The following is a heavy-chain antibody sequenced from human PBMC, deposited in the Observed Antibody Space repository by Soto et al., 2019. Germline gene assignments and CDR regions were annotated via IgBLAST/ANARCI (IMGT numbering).Heavy chain of an antibody. D-gene: IGHD5-18*01. CDR1: GGSMTPYY. CDR2: ISFNGTT. Sequence: SETLSLTCTVSGGSMTPYYWTWIRQSPGKGLEWIGYISFNGTTDYNPSLKSRLTISVDTSKNQFSLKLSSVTAADTAVYYCARRYGSCFDYWGQGTLVTVSS. CDR3: ARRYGSCFDY. V-gene: IGHV4-59*08. J-gene: IGHJ4*02.